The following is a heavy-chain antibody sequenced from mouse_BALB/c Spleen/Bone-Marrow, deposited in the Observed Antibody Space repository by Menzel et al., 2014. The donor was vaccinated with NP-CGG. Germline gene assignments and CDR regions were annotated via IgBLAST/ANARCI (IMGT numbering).Heavy chain of an antibody. J-gene: IGHJ3*01. Sequence: VQLKESGXDLVKPSQSLSLTCTVTDYSITSGYSWHWIRQFPGDKLEWMGYIHYSGSTNYNPSLKSRISITRDTSKNQFFLQFNSVTTEDTATYYCARAIXTTLGTYWGQGTLVTVSA. CDR1: DYSITSGYS. CDR3: ARAIXTTLGTY. CDR2: IHYSGST. D-gene: IGHD2-12*01. V-gene: IGHV3-1*02.